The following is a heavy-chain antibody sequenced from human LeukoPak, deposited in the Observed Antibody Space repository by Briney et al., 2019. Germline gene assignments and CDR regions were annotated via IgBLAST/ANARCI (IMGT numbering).Heavy chain of an antibody. CDR1: GYTFTSYA. J-gene: IGHJ3*02. D-gene: IGHD6-19*01. Sequence: GASVKVSCKASGYTFTSYAMNWVRQAPGQGLEWMGWINTNTGNPTYAHAFTGRFVFSLDNSVSTAYLQISSLKAEDTAVYYCARDMSSGWYGANAFEIWGQGTMVTVSS. V-gene: IGHV7-4-1*02. CDR2: INTNTGNP. CDR3: ARDMSSGWYGANAFEI.